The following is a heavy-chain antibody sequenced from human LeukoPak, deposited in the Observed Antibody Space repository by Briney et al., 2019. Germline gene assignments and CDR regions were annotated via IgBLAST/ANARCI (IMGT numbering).Heavy chain of an antibody. D-gene: IGHD3-22*01. V-gene: IGHV3-30*02. J-gene: IGHJ3*02. CDR3: AKSSGYYYGGRDAFDI. Sequence: TGGSLRLSCAASGFTFSSYGMHWVRQAPGKGLEWMAFIRYDGSNKYYADSVKGRFTISRDNSKNTLYLQMNSLRAEDTAVYYCAKSSGYYYGGRDAFDIWGQGTMVTVSS. CDR2: IRYDGSNK. CDR1: GFTFSSYG.